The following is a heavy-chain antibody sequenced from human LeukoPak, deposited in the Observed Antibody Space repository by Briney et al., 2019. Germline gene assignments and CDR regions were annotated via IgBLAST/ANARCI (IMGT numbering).Heavy chain of an antibody. V-gene: IGHV4-59*01. Sequence: SETLSLTCTVSGGSINSYYWSWIRQPPGKGLEWIGYIYNSGSTNYNPSLKSRVTISVDTSKNHFSLKLSSVTAADTAVYYCARMFRYSGSREYFQHWGQGTLVTVS. J-gene: IGHJ1*01. CDR1: GGSINSYY. CDR2: IYNSGST. D-gene: IGHD1-26*01. CDR3: ARMFRYSGSREYFQH.